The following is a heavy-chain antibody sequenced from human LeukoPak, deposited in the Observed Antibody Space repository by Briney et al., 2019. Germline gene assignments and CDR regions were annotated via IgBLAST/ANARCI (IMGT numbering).Heavy chain of an antibody. J-gene: IGHJ6*03. CDR3: ARLGGPSGSGTFYYYYIEV. CDR2: INPGDSDT. V-gene: IGHV5-51*01. Sequence: GESLKISCKGSGYNFANYWIGWVRQMPGKGLGWMGIINPGDSDTRYSLSFQGQVTISADKSLNTAYVQWSSLKASDTAMYYCARLGGPSGSGTFYYYYIEVWGKGTTVTVSS. CDR1: GYNFANYW. D-gene: IGHD3-10*01.